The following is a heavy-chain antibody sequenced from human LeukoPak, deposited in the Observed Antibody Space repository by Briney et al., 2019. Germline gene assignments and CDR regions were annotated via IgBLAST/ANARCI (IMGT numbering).Heavy chain of an antibody. Sequence: GRSLRLSCAASGFTFSSYAMHWVRQAPGEGLEWVAVISYDGSNKYYADSVKGRFTISRDNFKNTLYLQMNSLRAEDTAVYYCASGGSGYDLDYWGQGTLVTVSS. CDR3: ASGGSGYDLDY. J-gene: IGHJ4*02. V-gene: IGHV3-30*04. D-gene: IGHD5-12*01. CDR2: ISYDGSNK. CDR1: GFTFSSYA.